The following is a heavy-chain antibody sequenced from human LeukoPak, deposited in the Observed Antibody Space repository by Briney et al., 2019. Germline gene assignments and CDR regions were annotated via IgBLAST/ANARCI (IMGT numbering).Heavy chain of an antibody. CDR3: ARDTVGSSTSFDY. J-gene: IGHJ4*02. Sequence: PGGSLRLSCAASGFTFSSYAMHWVRQAPGKGLEWGAVISYDGSNKYYADSVKGRFTISRDNSKNTLYLQMNSLRAEDTAVYYCARDTVGSSTSFDYWGQGTLVTVSS. CDR1: GFTFSSYA. D-gene: IGHD2-2*01. V-gene: IGHV3-30*04. CDR2: ISYDGSNK.